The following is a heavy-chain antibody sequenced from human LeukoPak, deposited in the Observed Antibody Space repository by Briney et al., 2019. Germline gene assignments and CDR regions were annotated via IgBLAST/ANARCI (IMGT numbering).Heavy chain of an antibody. D-gene: IGHD3-22*01. Sequence: KPSETLSLTCTVSGGSITITNYYWGWIRQPPGKGLEWVGNIYYDGSTYYNPSLKSRVTISVDTSKNQFSLKLSSVTAADTAVYYCASSLNYYDSSGYLAIGYWGQGTLVTVSS. CDR3: ASSLNYYDSSGYLAIGY. V-gene: IGHV4-39*07. J-gene: IGHJ4*02. CDR2: IYYDGST. CDR1: GGSITITNYY.